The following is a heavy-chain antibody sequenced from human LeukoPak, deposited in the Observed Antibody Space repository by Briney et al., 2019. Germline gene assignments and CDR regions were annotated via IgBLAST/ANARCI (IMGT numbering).Heavy chain of an antibody. J-gene: IGHJ3*02. D-gene: IGHD5-18*01. V-gene: IGHV1-2*06. CDR2: INPNSGGT. CDR3: ARRRNVDTATVTHDAFDI. CDR1: GYTFTGYY. Sequence: ASVKVSCKASGYTFTGYYMHWVRQAPGQGLEWMGRINPNSGGTNYAQKFQGRVTMTRDTSISTAYMELSRLRSDDTAVYYCARRRNVDTATVTHDAFDIWGQGTMVTVSS.